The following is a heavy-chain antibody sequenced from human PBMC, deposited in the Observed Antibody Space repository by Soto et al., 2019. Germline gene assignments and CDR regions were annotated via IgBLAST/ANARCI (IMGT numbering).Heavy chain of an antibody. CDR1: GFTFSNYW. D-gene: IGHD1-7*01. Sequence: EMQLVESGGGLVQPGGSLRLSCVASGFTFSNYWIHWVRQAPGKGLVWVSRINGDGSSTNYADSVKGQFTISRDNAKNTVYLQMNSLRVEDTAVYYCARGARNYYYFDCWGKGTLVTVSS. CDR2: INGDGSST. J-gene: IGHJ4*02. CDR3: ARGARNYYYFDC. V-gene: IGHV3-74*01.